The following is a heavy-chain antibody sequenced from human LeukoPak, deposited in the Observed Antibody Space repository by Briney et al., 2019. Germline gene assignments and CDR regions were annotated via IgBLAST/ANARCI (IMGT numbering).Heavy chain of an antibody. CDR1: GFTFDDYA. D-gene: IGHD3-10*01. Sequence: FLRLSCAASGFTFDDYAMHWVRQAPGKGLEWVSGISWNSGSIGYADSVKGRFTISRDNAKNSLYLQMNSLRAEDTAVYYCARGPNYYYYGMDVWGQGTTVTVSS. J-gene: IGHJ6*02. CDR3: ARGPNYYYYGMDV. V-gene: IGHV3-9*01. CDR2: ISWNSGSI.